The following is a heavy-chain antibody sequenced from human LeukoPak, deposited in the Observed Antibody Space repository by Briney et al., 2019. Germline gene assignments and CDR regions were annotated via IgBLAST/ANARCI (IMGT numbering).Heavy chain of an antibody. D-gene: IGHD3-9*01. CDR2: ISGGGDTT. CDR3: AKAANYDILTGYYLDY. Sequence: GGSLRLSCAASGFTFSSYAMSWVRQAPGKGLDWVSAISGGGDTTYYADSVKGRFTISRDNSKNTLYLQMSNLRAEDTAIYYCAKAANYDILTGYYLDYWGQGTLVTVSS. CDR1: GFTFSSYA. V-gene: IGHV3-23*01. J-gene: IGHJ4*02.